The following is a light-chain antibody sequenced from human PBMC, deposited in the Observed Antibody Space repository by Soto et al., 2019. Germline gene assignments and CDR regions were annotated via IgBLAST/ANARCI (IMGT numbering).Light chain of an antibody. CDR1: QSIGNF. Sequence: DIPMTQSPSSLSASIGDRVSITCRARQSIGNFLNWYQQKPGKVPKLLIYAASNLHSGVPSRFSGSGSGTEFTLTISSLQLEDFAAYYCQQSYTAPAFTFGPGTRV. CDR2: AAS. V-gene: IGKV1-39*01. CDR3: QQSYTAPAFT. J-gene: IGKJ3*01.